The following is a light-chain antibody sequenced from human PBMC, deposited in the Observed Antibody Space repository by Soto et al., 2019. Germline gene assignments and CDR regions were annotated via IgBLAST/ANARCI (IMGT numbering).Light chain of an antibody. V-gene: IGKV3-20*01. CDR3: QQYSSYPLT. CDR2: DAS. J-gene: IGKJ4*01. Sequence: LLTQSPGTLSFSPGESATLSCRASKTVRNKYLAWYQQKTGQAPRLLIYDASSRATGIPDRFSGSGSGTDLTLTISSLQPEDFAAYYCQQYSSYPLTCGGWTKVDIK. CDR1: KTVRNKY.